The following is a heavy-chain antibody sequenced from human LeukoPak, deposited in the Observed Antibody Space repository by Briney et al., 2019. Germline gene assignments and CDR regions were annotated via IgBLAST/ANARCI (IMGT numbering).Heavy chain of an antibody. CDR3: AGVGSFDAFDI. Sequence: SETLSLTCTVSGGSISSSSYYWSWIRQPAGKGLEWIGRIYTSGSTNYNPSLKSRVTMSVDTSKNQFSLKLSSVTAADTAVYYCAGVGSFDAFDIWGQGTMVTVSS. CDR2: IYTSGST. V-gene: IGHV4-61*02. D-gene: IGHD1-26*01. CDR1: GGSISSSSYY. J-gene: IGHJ3*02.